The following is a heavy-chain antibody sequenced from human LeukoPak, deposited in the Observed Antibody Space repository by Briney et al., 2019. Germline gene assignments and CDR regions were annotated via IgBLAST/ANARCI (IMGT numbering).Heavy chain of an antibody. CDR3: ARARLPPYYYYYYYMDV. V-gene: IGHV4-39*01. Sequence: PSETLSLTCTVSGDSISRGSYYWGWIRQPPGKGLEWIASMYYSGSTYYNPSLKSRVTISVDTSKNQLSLKLSSVTAADTAVYYCARARLPPYYYYYYYMDVWGKGTTVTVSS. J-gene: IGHJ6*03. CDR1: GDSISRGSYY. CDR2: MYYSGST. D-gene: IGHD5-18*01.